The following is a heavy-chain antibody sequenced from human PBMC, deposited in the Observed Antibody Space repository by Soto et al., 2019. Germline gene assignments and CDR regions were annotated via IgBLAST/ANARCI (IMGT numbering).Heavy chain of an antibody. CDR3: ASSGTLDGQEPHRFAP. V-gene: IGHV3-11*01. CDR2: ISSSGGTI. Sequence: PGKGLEWVSSISSSGGTIYYADSVKGRFTISRDNAKNSLYLQMNSLRAEDTAVYYCASSGTLDGQEPHRFAPWGRGTLVTVSS. D-gene: IGHD1-1*01. J-gene: IGHJ5*02.